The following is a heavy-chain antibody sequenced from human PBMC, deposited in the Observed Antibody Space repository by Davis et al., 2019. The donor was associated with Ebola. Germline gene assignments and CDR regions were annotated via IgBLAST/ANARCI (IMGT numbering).Heavy chain of an antibody. Sequence: GESLKISCAASGFTFSRYWIHWVRQAPGKGLLWVSRINGDGSTTTYADSVKGRFTISRDNAKNTLFLQMNSLRAEDTAVYYCAREDGGNTRFDYWGRGILVTVSS. J-gene: IGHJ4*02. D-gene: IGHD4-23*01. CDR2: INGDGSTT. CDR3: AREDGGNTRFDY. CDR1: GFTFSRYW. V-gene: IGHV3-74*01.